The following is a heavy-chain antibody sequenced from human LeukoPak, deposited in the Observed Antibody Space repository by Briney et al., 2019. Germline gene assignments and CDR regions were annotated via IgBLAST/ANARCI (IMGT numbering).Heavy chain of an antibody. J-gene: IGHJ4*02. V-gene: IGHV4-39*01. CDR2: VYYGGNT. D-gene: IGHD1-26*01. Sequence: SETLSLTCSVSGGSISRSSYYWGWIRQPPGKGPEWIGSVYYGGNTYYNPSLKSRVTISVDTSKNQFSLKLSSVTAADTAVYYCARHSGSYYPIFDYWGQGTLVTVSS. CDR1: GGSISRSSYY. CDR3: ARHSGSYYPIFDY.